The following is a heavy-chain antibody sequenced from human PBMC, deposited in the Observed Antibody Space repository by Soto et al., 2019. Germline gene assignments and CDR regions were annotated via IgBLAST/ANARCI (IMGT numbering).Heavy chain of an antibody. CDR1: GFSLSTSEVG. Sequence: SGPTLVNPTQTLTLTCTFSGFSLSTSEVGVGWIRQPPGKALELLGIIYWDDDKRYSPLLNKRLTITKDTSKNQVVLTMTNMDSVDTGTYYCARLTDLYIMFDFLGQGTQVTVSS. CDR3: ARLTDLYIMFDF. V-gene: IGHV2-5*02. D-gene: IGHD3-16*01. J-gene: IGHJ4*02. CDR2: IYWDDDK.